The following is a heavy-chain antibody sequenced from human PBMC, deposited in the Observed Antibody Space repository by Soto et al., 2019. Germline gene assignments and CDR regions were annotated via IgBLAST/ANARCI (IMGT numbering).Heavy chain of an antibody. CDR3: AKGGRLWLVGSDFTR. CDR1: GFTFSDYA. Sequence: VQLVESGGGVVQPGRSLRLSCAASGFTFSDYAMHWVRQAPGKGLEWVAVVSHDGRNTHYADSVTGRFTISRGSSKNTVSLEMTSVRAEDTAVYYCAKGGRLWLVGSDFTRWRQGPLVTVSP. J-gene: IGHJ4*02. CDR2: VSHDGRNT. V-gene: IGHV3-30*18. D-gene: IGHD6-19*01.